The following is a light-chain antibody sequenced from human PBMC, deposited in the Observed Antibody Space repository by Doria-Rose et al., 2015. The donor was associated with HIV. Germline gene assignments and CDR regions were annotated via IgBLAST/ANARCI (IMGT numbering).Light chain of an antibody. CDR1: QSVLYTSGNPHC. Sequence: DLQMTQSPDSLAASLRARATINCKSSQSVLYTSGNPHCLAWYLQRPGQPPKLLIYWASTRESGVPDRFSGSGSGTDFALTINGLQAEDVAVYYCQQYYTTPYTFGQGTKLEI. V-gene: IGKV4-1*01. J-gene: IGKJ2*01. CDR3: QQYYTTPYT. CDR2: WAS.